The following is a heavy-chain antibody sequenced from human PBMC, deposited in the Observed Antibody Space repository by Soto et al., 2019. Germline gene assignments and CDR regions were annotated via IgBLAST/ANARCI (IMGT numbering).Heavy chain of an antibody. Sequence: EVQLLESGGGLVQPGGSLRLSCAASAFTFSNYGMSWVRQAPGKGLEWVSAISSGGSTFYADSVKGRFTISRDNSESTLYLQMNSLRAEDTAVYYCAKENSGYEKWGQGTLVTVSS. D-gene: IGHD5-12*01. J-gene: IGHJ4*02. V-gene: IGHV3-23*01. CDR2: ISSGGST. CDR3: AKENSGYEK. CDR1: AFTFSNYG.